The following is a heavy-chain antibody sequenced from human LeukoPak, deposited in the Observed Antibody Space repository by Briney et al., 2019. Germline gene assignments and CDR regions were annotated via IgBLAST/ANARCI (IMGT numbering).Heavy chain of an antibody. Sequence: HGEPLNFSCQGSGYRLTSYWIGWAGKMHGKGLKWMRIIYPGDSDTRYRPSFQGQVTISADKSISTAYLQWSSLQASDTAMYYCARWGPGGDGYTDYWGQGTLVTVCS. V-gene: IGHV5-51*01. D-gene: IGHD5-24*01. J-gene: IGHJ4*02. CDR2: IYPGDSDT. CDR1: GYRLTSYW. CDR3: ARWGPGGDGYTDY.